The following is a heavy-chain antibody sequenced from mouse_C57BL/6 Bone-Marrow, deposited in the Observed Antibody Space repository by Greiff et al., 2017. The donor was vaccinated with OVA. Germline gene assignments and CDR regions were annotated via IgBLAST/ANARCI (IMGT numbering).Heavy chain of an antibody. Sequence: VQGVESGAELAKPGASVKLSCKASGYTFTSYWMHWVKQRPGQGLEWIGYINPSSGYTKYNQKFKDKATLTADKSSSTAYMQLSSLTYEDSAVYYCARDPSTVVPVMDYWGQGTSVTVAS. D-gene: IGHD1-1*01. CDR3: ARDPSTVVPVMDY. CDR2: INPSSGYT. J-gene: IGHJ4*01. CDR1: GYTFTSYW. V-gene: IGHV1-7*01.